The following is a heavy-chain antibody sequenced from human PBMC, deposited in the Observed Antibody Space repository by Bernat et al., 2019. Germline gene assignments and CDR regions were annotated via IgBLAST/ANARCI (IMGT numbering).Heavy chain of an antibody. J-gene: IGHJ4*02. CDR2: ISWKSGSV. D-gene: IGHD3-22*01. CDR3: VKGSDSSGPYFDY. V-gene: IGHV3-9*01. CDR1: GFPLDDYA. Sequence: EVQLVESGGGLVQPGRSLTFSCPALGFPLDDYAMQVVRQGPGLGLEWVFGISWKSGSVDYADDVKGRFTISRDNAKNSLYLQMNSLRAEETALYYCVKGSDSSGPYFDYWGQGTLVTVSS.